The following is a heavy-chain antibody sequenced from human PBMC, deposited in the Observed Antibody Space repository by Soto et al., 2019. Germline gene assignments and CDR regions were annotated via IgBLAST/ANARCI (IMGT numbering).Heavy chain of an antibody. CDR1: GYTFTSYY. CDR3: ARDESGILEWLSPIPYYYMDV. J-gene: IGHJ6*03. Sequence: ASVKVSCKASGYTFTSYYMHWVRQAPGQGLEWMGIINPSGGSTSYAQKFQGRVTMTRDTSTSTVYMELSSLRSEDTAVYYCARDESGILEWLSPIPYYYMDVWGKGTTVTVSS. V-gene: IGHV1-46*03. CDR2: INPSGGST. D-gene: IGHD3-3*01.